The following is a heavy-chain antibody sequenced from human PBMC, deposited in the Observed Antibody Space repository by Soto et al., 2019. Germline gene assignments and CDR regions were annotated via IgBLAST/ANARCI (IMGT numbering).Heavy chain of an antibody. D-gene: IGHD1-20*01. V-gene: IGHV4-4*07. CDR1: GGSISSYY. J-gene: IGHJ5*01. Sequence: ASETLSLTCTVSGGSISSYYWSWIRQPAGKGLEWIGRIYTSGSTNYNPSLKSRVTMSVDTSKNQFSRKLSSVTAADTAVYYCARDRNWNFGGDWFDSWGQGTLVTVSS. CDR2: IYTSGST. CDR3: ARDRNWNFGGDWFDS.